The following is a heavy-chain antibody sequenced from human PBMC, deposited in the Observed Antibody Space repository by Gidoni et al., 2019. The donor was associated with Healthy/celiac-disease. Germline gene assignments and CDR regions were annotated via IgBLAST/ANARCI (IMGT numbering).Heavy chain of an antibody. CDR3: AKGEYYDFWSGYLDY. J-gene: IGHJ4*02. Sequence: TISRDNSKNTLYLQMNSLRAEDTAVYYCAKGEYYDFWSGYLDYWGQGTLVTVSS. D-gene: IGHD3-3*01. V-gene: IGHV3-23*01.